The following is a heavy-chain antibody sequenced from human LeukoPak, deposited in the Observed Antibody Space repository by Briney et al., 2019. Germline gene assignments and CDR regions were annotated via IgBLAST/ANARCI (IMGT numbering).Heavy chain of an antibody. V-gene: IGHV4-4*07. J-gene: IGHJ4*02. CDR1: GVSINIYY. Sequence: SETLSLTCTVSGVSINIYYWSWIRQSAGKGLEWIGRINTSGSTNYNPSLKSRVTISVDTSKNQFSLKLSSVTAADTAVYYCARGLRGYSYGSRDYWGQGTLVTVSS. CDR2: INTSGST. CDR3: ARGLRGYSYGSRDY. D-gene: IGHD5-18*01.